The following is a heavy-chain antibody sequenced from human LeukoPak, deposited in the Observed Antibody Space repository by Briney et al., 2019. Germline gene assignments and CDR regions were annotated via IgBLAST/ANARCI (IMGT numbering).Heavy chain of an antibody. D-gene: IGHD3-10*01. CDR1: GYTFIAYY. V-gene: IGHV1-69*06. Sequence: ASVKVSCKASGYTFIAYYMHWVRQAPGQGLEWMGGIIPIFGTANYAQKFQGRVTITADKSTSTAYMELSSLRSEDTAVYYCARGGYYGSGSYYNLDYWGQGTLVTVSS. CDR3: ARGGYYGSGSYYNLDY. CDR2: IIPIFGTA. J-gene: IGHJ4*02.